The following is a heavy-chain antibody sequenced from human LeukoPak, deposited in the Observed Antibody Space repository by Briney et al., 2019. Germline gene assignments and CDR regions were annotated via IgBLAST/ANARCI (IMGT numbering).Heavy chain of an antibody. CDR3: TTRALGYCSSTSCLFDY. J-gene: IGHJ4*02. Sequence: GGSLRLSCAASGLTFSNAWMNWVRQAPGKGLEWVGRIKSKTDGGTTDYAAPVKGRFTISRDDSKNTLYLQMNSLKTEDTAVYYCTTRALGYCSSTSCLFDYWGQGTLVTVSS. D-gene: IGHD2-2*01. CDR2: IKSKTDGGTT. CDR1: GLTFSNAW. V-gene: IGHV3-15*07.